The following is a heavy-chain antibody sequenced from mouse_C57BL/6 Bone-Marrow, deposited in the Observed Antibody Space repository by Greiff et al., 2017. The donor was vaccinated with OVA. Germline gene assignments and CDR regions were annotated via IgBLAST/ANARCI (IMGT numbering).Heavy chain of an antibody. J-gene: IGHJ4*01. CDR1: GYSFTGYY. Sequence: VQLQQSGPELVKPGASVKISCKASGYSFTGYYMNWVKQSPEKSLEWIGEINPSTGGTTYNQKFQAKATLTVDKSSSTAYMQLKRLTSEDSAVYYCARKGDDYDGYAMDYWGQGTSVTVSS. CDR2: INPSTGGT. CDR3: ARKGDDYDGYAMDY. D-gene: IGHD2-4*01. V-gene: IGHV1-42*01.